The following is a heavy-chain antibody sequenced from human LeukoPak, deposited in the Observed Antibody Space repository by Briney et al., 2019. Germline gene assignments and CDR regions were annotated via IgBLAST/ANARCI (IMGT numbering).Heavy chain of an antibody. CDR1: GFTFSSYG. Sequence: PGGSLRLSCAASGFTFSSYGMHWVRQAPGKGLEWVAFIRYDGSHKYYADSLKGRFTISRDNSKNTMYLQMNSLRDEDTAVYYCAKEEGRLITVADPFDYWGQGTLVTVSS. CDR3: AKEEGRLITVADPFDY. J-gene: IGHJ4*02. V-gene: IGHV3-30*02. CDR2: IRYDGSHK. D-gene: IGHD6-19*01.